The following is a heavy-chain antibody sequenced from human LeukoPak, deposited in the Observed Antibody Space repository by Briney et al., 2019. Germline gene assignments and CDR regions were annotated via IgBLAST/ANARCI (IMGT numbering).Heavy chain of an antibody. CDR3: ARGRYCSADIVSGGDAFDI. J-gene: IGHJ3*02. CDR2: IYSRGST. Sequence: PSETLSLTCTVSGGSINNYYWSWIRQPPGKGLEWIGRIYSRGSTNYNPSLKSRVTMSVDTSKNQFSLKLSSVTAADTAVYYCARGRYCSADIVSGGDAFDIWGQGTMVSVSS. CDR1: GGSINNYY. V-gene: IGHV4-4*07. D-gene: IGHD2-15*01.